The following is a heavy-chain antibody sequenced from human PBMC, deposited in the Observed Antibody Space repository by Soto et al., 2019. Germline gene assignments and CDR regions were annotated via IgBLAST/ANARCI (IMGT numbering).Heavy chain of an antibody. CDR2: VSGDGRTK. D-gene: IGHD4-17*01. CDR1: GFTLSTYT. V-gene: IGHV3-30*11. Sequence: QVDLVESGGGVVQPGRSLRLSCAASGFTLSTYTIHWVRQAPGKGLQWVALVSGDGRTKNYADSVKGRFTISRDNSKNTVILKRTSQTPDYTAVYYCARESYGDYENVHYYCGVDVWGQGTTVIVSS. CDR3: ARESYGDYENVHYYCGVDV. J-gene: IGHJ6*02.